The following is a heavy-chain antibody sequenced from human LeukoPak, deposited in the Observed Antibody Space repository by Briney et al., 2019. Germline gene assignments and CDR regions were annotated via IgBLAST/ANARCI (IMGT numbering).Heavy chain of an antibody. CDR3: ARDREGTFDY. Sequence: GGSLRLSCAASGFTFSSYAMHWVRQAPGKGLEWVAVISYDGSNEYYADSVKGRFTISRDNSKNTLYLQMNSLRAEDTAVYYCARDREGTFDYWGQGTLVTVSS. J-gene: IGHJ4*02. CDR1: GFTFSSYA. D-gene: IGHD1-26*01. V-gene: IGHV3-30-3*01. CDR2: ISYDGSNE.